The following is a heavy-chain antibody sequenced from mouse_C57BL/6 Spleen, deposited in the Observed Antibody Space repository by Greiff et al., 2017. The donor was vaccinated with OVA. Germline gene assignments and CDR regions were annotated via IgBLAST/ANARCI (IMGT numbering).Heavy chain of an antibody. D-gene: IGHD1-1*01. CDR2: ISYDGSN. J-gene: IGHJ4*01. CDR1: GYSITSGYY. V-gene: IGHV3-6*01. Sequence: EVQLVESGPGLVKPSQSLSLTCSVTGYSITSGYYWNWIRQFPGNKLEWMGYISYDGSNNYNPSLKNRISITRDTSKNQFFLKLNSVTTEDTATYYCARDQDLLLRAMDYWGQGTSVTVSS. CDR3: ARDQDLLLRAMDY.